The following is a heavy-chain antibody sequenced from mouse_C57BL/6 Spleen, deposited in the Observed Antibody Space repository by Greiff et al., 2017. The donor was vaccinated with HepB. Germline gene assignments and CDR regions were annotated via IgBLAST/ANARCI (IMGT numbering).Heavy chain of an antibody. CDR2: IRNKANGYTT. CDR3: ARYARDGYYGYFDY. D-gene: IGHD2-3*01. V-gene: IGHV7-3*01. CDR1: GFTFTDYY. Sequence: DVQLVESGGGLVQPGGSLSLSCAASGFTFTDYYMSWVRQPPGKALEWLGFIRNKANGYTTEYSASVKGRFTISRDNSQSILYLQMNALRAEDSATYYCARYARDGYYGYFDYWGQGTTLTVSS. J-gene: IGHJ2*01.